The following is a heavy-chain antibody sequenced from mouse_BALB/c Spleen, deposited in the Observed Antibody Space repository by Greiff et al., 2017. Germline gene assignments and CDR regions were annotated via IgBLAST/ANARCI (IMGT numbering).Heavy chain of an antibody. CDR2: INPSSGYT. CDR3: ARSLYDYTCAY. CDR1: GYTFTSYT. J-gene: IGHJ3*01. Sequence: VKLQESAAELARPGASVKMSCKASGYTFTSYTMHWVKQRPGQGLEWIGYINPSSGYTEYNQKFKDKTTLTADKSSSTAYMQLSSLTSEDSAVYYCARSLYDYTCAYWGQGTLVTVSA. V-gene: IGHV1-4*02. D-gene: IGHD2-4*01.